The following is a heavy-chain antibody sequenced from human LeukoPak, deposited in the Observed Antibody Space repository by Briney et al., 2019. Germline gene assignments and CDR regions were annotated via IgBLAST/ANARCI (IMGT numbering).Heavy chain of an antibody. V-gene: IGHV3-30-3*01. D-gene: IGHD1-26*01. CDR3: VRGMVGPTRTLFDY. Sequence: GGSLRLSCAASGFTFSIYTIHWVRQAPGKGLEWVAVVSYDGSNKYYADSVKGRFTISRDNSKNTLYLQMNSLRAEDTAMYYCVRGMVGPTRTLFDYWGQGTLVTVSS. J-gene: IGHJ4*02. CDR1: GFTFSIYT. CDR2: VSYDGSNK.